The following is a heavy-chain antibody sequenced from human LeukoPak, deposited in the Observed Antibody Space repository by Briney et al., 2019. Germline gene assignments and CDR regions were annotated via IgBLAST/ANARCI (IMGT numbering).Heavy chain of an antibody. J-gene: IGHJ3*02. V-gene: IGHV1-8*02. CDR1: GYTFTSYG. Sequence: ASVKVSCKASGYTFTSYGISWVRQAPGQGLEWMGWMNPNSGNTGYAQKFQGRVTMTRNTSISTAYMELSSLRSEDTAVYYCARGLRRVQWVRDAFDIWGQGTMVTVSS. CDR2: MNPNSGNT. D-gene: IGHD6-19*01. CDR3: ARGLRRVQWVRDAFDI.